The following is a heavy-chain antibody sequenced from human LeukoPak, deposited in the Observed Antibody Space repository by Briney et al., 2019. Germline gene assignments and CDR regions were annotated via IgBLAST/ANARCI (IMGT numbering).Heavy chain of an antibody. CDR1: GFTFSSYA. CDR2: ISFDAYNT. J-gene: IGHJ6*02. V-gene: IGHV3-30-3*01. Sequence: GGSLRLSCAASGFTFSSYAMHWVRPAPGKGLQWVALISFDAYNTYYADSVKGRFTISRDNSRSTLFLHMNSLRPEDTAVYYCATDGVWSGYRYYYYGMDVWGQGTTVTVSS. CDR3: ATDGVWSGYRYYYYGMDV. D-gene: IGHD5-24*01.